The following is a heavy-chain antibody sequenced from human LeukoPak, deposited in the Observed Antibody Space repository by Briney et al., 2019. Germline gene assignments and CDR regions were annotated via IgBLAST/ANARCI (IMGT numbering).Heavy chain of an antibody. V-gene: IGHV1-69*13. CDR1: GGTFSSYA. J-gene: IGHJ3*02. Sequence: ASVKVSCKASGGTFSSYAISWVRQAPGQGLEWMGGIIPIFGTANYAQKFQGRVTITADESTSTAYMELSSLRSEDTAVYYCARALTTVVTPSLGDAFDIWGQGTMVTVSS. D-gene: IGHD4-23*01. CDR2: IIPIFGTA. CDR3: ARALTTVVTPSLGDAFDI.